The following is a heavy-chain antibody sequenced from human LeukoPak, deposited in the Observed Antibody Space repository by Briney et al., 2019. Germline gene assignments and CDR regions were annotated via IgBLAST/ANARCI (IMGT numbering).Heavy chain of an antibody. CDR2: INPNSGGT. CDR1: GYTFTVYY. J-gene: IGHJ4*02. Sequence: EASVTVSCKASGYTFTVYYMHWVRQAPGQGREWMGWINPNSGGTNYAQKFQGRVTMTRDTSISTVYMELSRLRSDDTAVYYCARDSGERGSGSYLIAYWGQGTLVTVSS. CDR3: ARDSGERGSGSYLIAY. V-gene: IGHV1-2*02. D-gene: IGHD3-10*01.